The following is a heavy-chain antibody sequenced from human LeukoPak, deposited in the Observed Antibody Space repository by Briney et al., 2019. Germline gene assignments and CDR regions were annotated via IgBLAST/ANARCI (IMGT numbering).Heavy chain of an antibody. V-gene: IGHV1-69*05. D-gene: IGHD2-15*01. CDR3: ARGYCSGGTCYLVENWFDP. CDR1: RGTFSSSA. Sequence: SVKVSCKASRGTFSSSAINWVRQAPGQGLEWMGRIIPVYGAPKFAQKFQGRVTITTDESTRTAYMELSSLRSEDTAVYYCARGYCSGGTCYLVENWFDPWGQGTLVTVSS. CDR2: IIPVYGAP. J-gene: IGHJ5*02.